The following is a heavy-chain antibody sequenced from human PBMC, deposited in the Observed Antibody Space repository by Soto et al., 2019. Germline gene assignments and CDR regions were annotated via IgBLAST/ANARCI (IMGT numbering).Heavy chain of an antibody. V-gene: IGHV1-69*02. Sequence: QVHLLQSGAEMKKPGSSVKVSCTAFGGTFTSYTFNLVRQAPGQRLEWMGRIIPILGMSSSAHNFQGRLTMIADKSTNTSYMVLSSLTSDDTAIYYCARSYGSGSRPFDYWGQGTLVTVSS. CDR2: IIPILGMS. D-gene: IGHD3-10*01. CDR3: ARSYGSGSRPFDY. CDR1: GGTFTSYT. J-gene: IGHJ4*02.